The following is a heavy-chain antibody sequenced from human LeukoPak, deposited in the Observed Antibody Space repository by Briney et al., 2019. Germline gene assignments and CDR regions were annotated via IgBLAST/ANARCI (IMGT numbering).Heavy chain of an antibody. J-gene: IGHJ6*03. V-gene: IGHV4-39*01. D-gene: IGHD5-18*01. CDR3: ARISANHGYSYGYVDYYYYMDV. CDR1: GGSISSSSYY. CDR2: IYYSGST. Sequence: TSETLSLTCTVSGGSISSSSYYWGWIRQPRGKGLEWIGSIYYSGSTYYNPSLKSRVTISVDTSKNQFSLKLSSVTAADTAVYYCARISANHGYSYGYVDYYYYMDVWGKGTTVTVSS.